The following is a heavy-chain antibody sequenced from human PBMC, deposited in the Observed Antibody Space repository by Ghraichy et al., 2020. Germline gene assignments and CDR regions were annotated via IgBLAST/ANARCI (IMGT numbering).Heavy chain of an antibody. D-gene: IGHD2-2*01. J-gene: IGHJ5*02. V-gene: IGHV3-21*01. CDR2: ISSSSSYI. CDR3: ARDRGPYCSTTSCYGSGWFDP. Sequence: GSLRLSCAASGFTFSSYSMNWVRQAPGKGLEWVSSISSSSSYIYYADSVKGRFTISRDNAKNSLYLQMNSLRAEDTAVYYCARDRGPYCSTTSCYGSGWFDPWGQGTLVTVSS. CDR1: GFTFSSYS.